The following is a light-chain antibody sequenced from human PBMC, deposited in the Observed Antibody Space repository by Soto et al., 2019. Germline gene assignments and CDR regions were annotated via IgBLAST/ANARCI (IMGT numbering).Light chain of an antibody. CDR3: QSYDSSLSGSL. Sequence: HSVLTQPPSVSGAPGQRVTISCTGSSSNIGAGYDVHWYLQLPGAAPKLLIHANSNRPSGVPDRFSGSKSGTSASLAITGLQAEDEADYYCQSYDSSLSGSLFGGGTKLTVL. CDR1: SSNIGAGYD. V-gene: IGLV1-40*01. CDR2: ANS. J-gene: IGLJ3*02.